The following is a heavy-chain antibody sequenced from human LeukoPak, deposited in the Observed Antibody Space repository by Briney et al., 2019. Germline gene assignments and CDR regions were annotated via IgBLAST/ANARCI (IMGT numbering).Heavy chain of an antibody. J-gene: IGHJ5*02. Sequence: PSETLSLTCTVSGGSTSNYYWNWIRQPPGTGLGWVGHISYSGGTKYNPSLQSRVTISIDTSKNQFSLNLSSVTAADTAVYYCARRVIMSAAGVPDTWLDPWGQGILVTVSS. CDR2: ISYSGGT. CDR1: GGSTSNYY. V-gene: IGHV4-59*08. D-gene: IGHD2-8*01. CDR3: ARRVIMSAAGVPDTWLDP.